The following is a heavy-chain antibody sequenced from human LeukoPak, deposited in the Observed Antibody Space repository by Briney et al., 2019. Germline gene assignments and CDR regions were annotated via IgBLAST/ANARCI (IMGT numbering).Heavy chain of an antibody. Sequence: GGSLRLSCAASEFTFSNAWMSWVRQAPGKGLEWVGRIKSKTHGGTTDYAAPVKGRFTISRDDSKDTLYLHMNSLKTEDTAVYYCTTEDGWYYYWGQGTLVTVSS. J-gene: IGHJ4*02. V-gene: IGHV3-15*01. CDR3: TTEDGWYYY. CDR2: IKSKTHGGTT. D-gene: IGHD6-19*01. CDR1: EFTFSNAW.